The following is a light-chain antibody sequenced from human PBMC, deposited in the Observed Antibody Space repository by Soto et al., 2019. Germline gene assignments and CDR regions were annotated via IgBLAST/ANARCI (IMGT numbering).Light chain of an antibody. V-gene: IGLV1-40*01. CDR2: GNN. Sequence: QAVVTQPPSVSGAPGQRVTISCTGSSSKIGAGYDVHWYQQFPGTAPKLLIYGNNNRPSGVPDRFSGSQSGTSASLAITGLQAEDEADYYCQSFDTRLNSVVFGGGTKLTVL. J-gene: IGLJ2*01. CDR3: QSFDTRLNSVV. CDR1: SSKIGAGYD.